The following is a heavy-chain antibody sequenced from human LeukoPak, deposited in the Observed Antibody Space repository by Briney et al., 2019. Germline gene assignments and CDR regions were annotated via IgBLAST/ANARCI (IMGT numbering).Heavy chain of an antibody. D-gene: IGHD2-2*01. CDR1: GGSISSYY. CDR2: IHTTGGT. Sequence: SETLSLTCTVSGGSISSYYWSWIRQPAGKGLEWIGRIHTTGGTRYNPSLKSRITMSLDASKNQFTLKLSSVTAADTAVYYCARDLALGYCPSSSCSSPLFDYWGQGTLVAVSS. V-gene: IGHV4-4*07. CDR3: ARDLALGYCPSSSCSSPLFDY. J-gene: IGHJ4*02.